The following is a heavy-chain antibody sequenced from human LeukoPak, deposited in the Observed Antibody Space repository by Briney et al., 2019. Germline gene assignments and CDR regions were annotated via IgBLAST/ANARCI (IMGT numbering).Heavy chain of an antibody. V-gene: IGHV3-23*01. J-gene: IGHJ3*02. CDR2: ISGSGGST. D-gene: IGHD3-10*01. CDR1: GFTFSSYA. Sequence: QPGGSLRLSCAASGFTFSSYAMSWVRQAPGKGLEWVSAISGSGGSTYYADSVKGRFTISRDNSKNTLYLQMNSLRAEDTAVYYCAKDPVYYYGSGDDAFDIWGQGTMVTVSS. CDR3: AKDPVYYYGSGDDAFDI.